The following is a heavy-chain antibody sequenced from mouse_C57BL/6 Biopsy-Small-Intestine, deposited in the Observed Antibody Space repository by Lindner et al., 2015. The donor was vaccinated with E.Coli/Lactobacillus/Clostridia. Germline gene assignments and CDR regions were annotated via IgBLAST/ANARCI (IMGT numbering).Heavy chain of an antibody. J-gene: IGHJ2*01. V-gene: IGHV1-81*01. D-gene: IGHD2-4*01. CDR2: IYPRTGNT. Sequence: VQLQESGAELARPGASVKLSCKASGYTFTSYGISWVKQRTGQGLEWIGEIYPRTGNTYYNEKFKGKATLTADKSSSTAYMELRSLTSEDSAVYFCAREVDYDPGDYFDYWGQGTTLTVSS. CDR3: AREVDYDPGDYFDY. CDR1: GYTFTSYG.